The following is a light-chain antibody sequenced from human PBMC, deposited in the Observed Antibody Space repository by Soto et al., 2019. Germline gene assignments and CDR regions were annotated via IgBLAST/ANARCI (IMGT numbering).Light chain of an antibody. CDR3: QQSYNVPFT. CDR2: GAS. J-gene: IGKJ3*01. Sequence: DIQMTQSPASLAASLGDRITISCRASQTISNYLNWYHQKPGEAPKILIYGASTLQSGVPSSVSGSGSGTEITLSISSLQPEDFGTYYCQQSYNVPFTFGPGIKVDVK. V-gene: IGKV1-39*01. CDR1: QTISNY.